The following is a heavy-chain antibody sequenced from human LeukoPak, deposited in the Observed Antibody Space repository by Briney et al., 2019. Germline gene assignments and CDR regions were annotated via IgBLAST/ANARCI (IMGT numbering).Heavy chain of an antibody. D-gene: IGHD2-15*01. CDR1: GGSISSGGYS. Sequence: SETLSLTCAVSGGSISSGGYSWSWIRQPPGKGLEWIGYIYHSGSTYYNPSLKCRVTISVDRSKNQFSLKLSSVTAADTAVYYCARGVVANGDFDYWGQGTLVTVSS. CDR2: IYHSGST. CDR3: ARGVVANGDFDY. V-gene: IGHV4-30-2*01. J-gene: IGHJ4*02.